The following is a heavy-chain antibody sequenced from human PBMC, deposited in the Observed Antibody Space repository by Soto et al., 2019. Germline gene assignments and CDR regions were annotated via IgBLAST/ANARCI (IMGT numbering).Heavy chain of an antibody. V-gene: IGHV3-30-3*01. CDR3: ARAPTSRFDY. J-gene: IGHJ4*02. Sequence: PGGSLRLSCAASGFTFRVYTTHWIRQAPGKGLEWVAVISSDGFDRYYAESVKGRFTISRDNSKNTLFLQMNGLRPEDTAVYYCARAPTSRFDYWGQGTLVTVSS. CDR1: GFTFRVYT. CDR2: ISSDGFDR.